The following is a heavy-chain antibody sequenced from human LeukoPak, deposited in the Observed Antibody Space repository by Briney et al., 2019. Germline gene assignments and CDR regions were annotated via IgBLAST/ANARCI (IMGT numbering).Heavy chain of an antibody. Sequence: ASVKVSFKSSVYTFTGYYMHWVRQAPGQGREWMGWINPNSGGTNYAQKFQGRVTMTRDTSISTAYMELSRLRSDDTAVYYCARGGYYDSSGYYRNWGQGTLVTVSS. V-gene: IGHV1-2*02. J-gene: IGHJ4*02. D-gene: IGHD3-22*01. CDR3: ARGGYYDSSGYYRN. CDR1: VYTFTGYY. CDR2: INPNSGGT.